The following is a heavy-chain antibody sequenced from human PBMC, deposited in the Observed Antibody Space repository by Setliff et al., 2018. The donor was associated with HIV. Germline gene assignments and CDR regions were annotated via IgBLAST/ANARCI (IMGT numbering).Heavy chain of an antibody. V-gene: IGHV4-39*07. D-gene: IGHD6-19*01. Sequence: SETLSLTCTVSGDSISSGGYYWSWIRQPPGKGLEWIGEINHSGSTNYNMSLWSRVTISLDASRNQFSLKLRSVTAADTAVYYCARGVLTSIEVAGWTWFDPWGKGTTVTVSS. CDR3: ARGVLTSIEVAGWTWFDP. CDR2: INHSGST. J-gene: IGHJ6*04. CDR1: GDSISSGGYY.